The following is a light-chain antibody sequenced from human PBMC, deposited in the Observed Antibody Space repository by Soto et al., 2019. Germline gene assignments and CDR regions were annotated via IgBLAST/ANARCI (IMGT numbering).Light chain of an antibody. V-gene: IGKV1-33*01. CDR2: DAS. J-gene: IGKJ4*01. CDR1: QDISNY. CDR3: QQYDNLPSLT. Sequence: DIQMTQSPSSLSASVGDRVTITCQASQDISNYLNWYQHKPGKAPKLLIFDASNLETGVPSRFSGSGSGTDFTFTISSLQPEDIATYYCQQYDNLPSLTFGGGTKVEIK.